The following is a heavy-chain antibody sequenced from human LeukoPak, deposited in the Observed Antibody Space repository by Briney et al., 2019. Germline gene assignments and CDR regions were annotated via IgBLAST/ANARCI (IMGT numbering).Heavy chain of an antibody. CDR1: GGSISSYY. CDR3: ARVWADYFDY. D-gene: IGHD6-19*01. Sequence: SETLSLTCSVSGGSISSYYWSWIRQPPGKGQEWIGYIYYSGSTNYNPSLKGRVTISVDTSKNQFSLKLSSVTAADTAVYYCARVWADYFDYWGQGTLVTVSS. V-gene: IGHV4-59*01. CDR2: IYYSGST. J-gene: IGHJ4*02.